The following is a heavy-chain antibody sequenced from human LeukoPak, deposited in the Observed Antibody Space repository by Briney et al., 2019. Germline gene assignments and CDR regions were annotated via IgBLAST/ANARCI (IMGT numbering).Heavy chain of an antibody. CDR3: GRDRYYYDSSGYRTAPDY. V-gene: IGHV1-18*01. D-gene: IGHD3-22*01. CDR2: ISPYNGNA. CDR1: GYTFTSYG. Sequence: APVKVSCKASGYTFTSYGISWVRQAPGQGLEWMGWISPYNGNANYAQKLQGRVTMTMDTSTSTAYMELRSLRSDDTAVYYCGRDRYYYDSSGYRTAPDYWGQGTLVTVSS. J-gene: IGHJ4*02.